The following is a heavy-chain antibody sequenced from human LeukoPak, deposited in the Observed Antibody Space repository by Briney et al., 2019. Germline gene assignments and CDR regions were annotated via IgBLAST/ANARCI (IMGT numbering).Heavy chain of an antibody. CDR3: ARTLYDSSGYCDY. J-gene: IGHJ4*02. D-gene: IGHD3-22*01. CDR2: IYYSGST. V-gene: IGHV4-31*03. CDR1: GGSISSGGYY. Sequence: SETLSLTCTVSGGSISSGGYYWSWIRQHPGKGLEWIGYIYYSGSTYYNPSLKSRVTISVDTSKNQFSLKLSSVTAADTAVYYCARTLYDSSGYCDYWGQGTLVTVSS.